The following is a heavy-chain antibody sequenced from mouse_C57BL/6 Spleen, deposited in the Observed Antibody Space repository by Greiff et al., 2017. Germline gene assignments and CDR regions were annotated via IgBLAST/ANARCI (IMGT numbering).Heavy chain of an antibody. CDR2: INPNNGGT. CDR3: ASFITTDEYFDV. Sequence: EVQLQQSGPELVKPGASVKISCKASGYTFTDYYMNWVKQSHGKSLEWIGDINPNNGGTSYNQKFKGKATLTVDKSSSTAYMELRSLTSEDSAVYYCASFITTDEYFDVWGTGTTVTVSS. CDR1: GYTFTDYY. D-gene: IGHD1-1*01. V-gene: IGHV1-26*01. J-gene: IGHJ1*03.